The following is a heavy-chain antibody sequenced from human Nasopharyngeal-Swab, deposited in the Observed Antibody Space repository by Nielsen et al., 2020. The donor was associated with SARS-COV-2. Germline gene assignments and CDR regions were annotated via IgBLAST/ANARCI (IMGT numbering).Heavy chain of an antibody. CDR2: INHAGST. CDR1: GGSFTTYD. D-gene: IGHD3-16*01. J-gene: IGHJ6*02. CDR3: ARAGGTGGQYYGLDV. Sequence: SETLSLTCAVYGGSFTTYDWNWIRQSPGKGLEWRAEINHAGSTNYSPSLKRRSTISVDPSKKQISLKLSSVTAAETAMYYCARAGGTGGQYYGLDVWGQGPTVTVSS. V-gene: IGHV4-34*01.